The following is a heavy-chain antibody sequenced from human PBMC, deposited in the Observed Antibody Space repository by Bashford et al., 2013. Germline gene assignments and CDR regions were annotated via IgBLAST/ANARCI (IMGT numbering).Heavy chain of an antibody. V-gene: IGHV3-7*01. D-gene: IGHD4-17*01. CDR2: IKQDGSEK. CDR3: ARDARPLDYGVFWNWFDP. Sequence: GGSLRLSCAASGFTFSSYWMSWVRQAPGKGLECVANIKQDGSEKSYVDSVKGRFTISRDNAKNSLYLQIKSLGVEDTARYYCARDARPLDYGVFWNWFDPWGRGHPGHRLL. CDR1: GFTFSSYW. J-gene: IGHJ5*02.